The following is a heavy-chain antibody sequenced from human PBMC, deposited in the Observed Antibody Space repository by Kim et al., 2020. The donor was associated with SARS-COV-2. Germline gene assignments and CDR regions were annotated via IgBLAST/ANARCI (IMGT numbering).Heavy chain of an antibody. D-gene: IGHD4-17*01. CDR3: ASFTVTTYSYFDY. Sequence: YNPSLKSRVTISVDTSKNQFSLKLSSVTAADTAVYYCASFTVTTYSYFDYWGQGTLVTVSS. V-gene: IGHV4-39*01. J-gene: IGHJ4*02.